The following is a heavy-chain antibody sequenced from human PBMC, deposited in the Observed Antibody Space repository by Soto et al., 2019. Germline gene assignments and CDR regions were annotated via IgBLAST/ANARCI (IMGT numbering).Heavy chain of an antibody. CDR3: AKIEFVVVVAATPHRAFDY. CDR1: GFTSTSSA. J-gene: IGHJ4*02. CDR2: IVGGSTNT. V-gene: IGHV1-58*02. D-gene: IGHD2-15*01. Sequence: ASVKVSCKASGFTSTSSAIQWVRRARGQRLEWIGWIVGGSTNTNYAQRFQERVTITRDVSNSTVYMELSSLRSEDTAVYYCAKIEFVVVVAATPHRAFDYWGQGTLVTVSS.